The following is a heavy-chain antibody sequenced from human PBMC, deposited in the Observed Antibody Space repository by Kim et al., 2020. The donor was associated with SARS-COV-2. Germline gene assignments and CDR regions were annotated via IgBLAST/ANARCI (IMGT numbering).Heavy chain of an antibody. D-gene: IGHD3-22*01. J-gene: IGHJ4*02. Sequence: QKFQGRVTFTKDTSAKAAYLELSSLRSEDTAVYYCARDHRNSSGYYSFDDWGQGTLVTVSS. CDR3: ARDHRNSSGYYSFDD. V-gene: IGHV1-3*01.